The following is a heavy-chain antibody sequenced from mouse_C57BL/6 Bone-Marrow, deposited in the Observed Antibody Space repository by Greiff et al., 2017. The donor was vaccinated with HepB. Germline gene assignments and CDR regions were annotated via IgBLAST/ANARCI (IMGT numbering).Heavy chain of an antibody. V-gene: IGHV1-26*01. J-gene: IGHJ2*01. CDR1: GYTFTDYY. Sequence: DVHLQQSGPELVKPGASVKISCKASGYTFTDYYMNWVKQSHGKSLEWIGDINPNNGGTSYNQKFKGKATLTVDKSSSTAYMELRSLTSEDSAVYYCASSNYYGSSPDYWGQGTTLTVSS. CDR2: INPNNGGT. D-gene: IGHD1-1*01. CDR3: ASSNYYGSSPDY.